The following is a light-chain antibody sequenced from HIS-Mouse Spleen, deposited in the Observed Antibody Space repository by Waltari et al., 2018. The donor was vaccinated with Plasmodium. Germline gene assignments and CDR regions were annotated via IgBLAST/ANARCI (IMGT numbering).Light chain of an antibody. CDR3: QQYNSYSWT. Sequence: DIQMTQSPSTLSAPVGDRVTITCRASQSIISGLAWYQQKPGKAPKLLIYKASSLESGVPSRFSGSGSGTEFTLTISSLQPDDFATYYCQQYNSYSWTFGQGTKVEIK. CDR2: KAS. V-gene: IGKV1-5*03. CDR1: QSIISG. J-gene: IGKJ1*01.